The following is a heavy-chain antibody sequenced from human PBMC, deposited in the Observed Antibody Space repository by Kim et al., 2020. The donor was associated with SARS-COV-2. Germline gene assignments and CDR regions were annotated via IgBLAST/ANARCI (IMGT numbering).Heavy chain of an antibody. D-gene: IGHD1-26*01. CDR1: GFTFSSYA. Sequence: GGSLRLSCAASGFTFSSYAMHWVRQAPGKGLEYVSAISSNGGSTYYENSVKGRFTISRDNFKNTLYLQMGSLRAEDMAVYYCARPGGGGSYFYFDYWGKG. V-gene: IGHV3-64*01. J-gene: IGHJ4*02. CDR2: ISSNGGST. CDR3: ARPGGGGSYFYFDY.